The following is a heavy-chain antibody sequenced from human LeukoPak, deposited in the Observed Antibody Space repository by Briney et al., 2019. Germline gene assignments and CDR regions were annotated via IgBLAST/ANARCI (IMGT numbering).Heavy chain of an antibody. V-gene: IGHV3-30*04. CDR2: ISYDGSNK. CDR3: ASDYGGYWYFDL. CDR1: GFTFSSYA. Sequence: GGSLRLSCAASGFTFSSYAMHWVRQAPGKGLEWVAVISYDGSNKYYADSVKGRFTISRDNSKNTLYLQMNSLRAEDTAVYYCASDYGGYWYFDLWGRGTLVTVSS. J-gene: IGHJ2*01. D-gene: IGHD4-17*01.